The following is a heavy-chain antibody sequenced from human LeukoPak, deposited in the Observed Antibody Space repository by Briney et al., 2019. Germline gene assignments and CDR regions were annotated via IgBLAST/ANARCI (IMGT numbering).Heavy chain of an antibody. CDR2: ITSGGDYI. J-gene: IGHJ4*02. CDR3: ARGHYDVLAASYKWTPDY. Sequence: GGSLRLSCAVSGFTFNTFNMNWVRQAPGKGLEWVSSITSGGDYIYYADSVKGRFTTSRDSAKNSLSLQLNSLRVEDTAVYYCARGHYDVLAASYKWTPDYWGQGTLVTVSS. D-gene: IGHD3-9*01. CDR1: GFTFNTFN. V-gene: IGHV3-21*01.